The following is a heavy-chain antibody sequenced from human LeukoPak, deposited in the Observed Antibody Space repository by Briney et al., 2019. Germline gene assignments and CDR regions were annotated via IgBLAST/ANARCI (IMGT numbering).Heavy chain of an antibody. CDR2: IYYSGST. J-gene: IGHJ2*01. CDR1: GGSISSYY. Sequence: SETLSLTCTVSGGSISSYYWSWIRQPPGKGLEWIGYIYYSGSTNYNPSLKSRVTISVDTSKNQFSLKLSSVTAADTAVYYCAGAHVPPQFDLWGRGTLVTVSP. D-gene: IGHD3-16*01. V-gene: IGHV4-59*01. CDR3: AGAHVPPQFDL.